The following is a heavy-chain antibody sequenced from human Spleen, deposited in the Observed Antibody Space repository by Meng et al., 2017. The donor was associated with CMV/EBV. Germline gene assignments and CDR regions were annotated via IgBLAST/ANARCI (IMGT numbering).Heavy chain of an antibody. CDR2: IYFSGST. CDR3: AREDIVVVPAPSGGMDV. V-gene: IGHV4-31*03. CDR1: GGSIISGGCY. D-gene: IGHD2-2*01. J-gene: IGHJ6*02. Sequence: SETLSLTCTVSGGSIISGGCYWSWIRQHPGKGLEWIGHIYFSGSTYYNPSLKSRVTISVDTSKNQFSLKLSSVTAADTAVYYCAREDIVVVPAPSGGMDVWGQGTTVTVSS.